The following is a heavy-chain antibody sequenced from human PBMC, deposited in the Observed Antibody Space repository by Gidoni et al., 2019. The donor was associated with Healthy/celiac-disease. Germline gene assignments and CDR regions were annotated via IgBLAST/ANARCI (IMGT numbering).Heavy chain of an antibody. CDR2: ISYDGSNK. V-gene: IGHV3-30*18. D-gene: IGHD1-26*01. Sequence: VQLVESGGGVVKPGRSLRLSCAATGFTFSNYGMHWVRQAPGKGLEWVAVISYDGSNKYYADSVKGRFTISRDNSKNTLYLQMNSLRAEDTAVYYCAKGVKGRGTKLRSSLYYFDYWGQGTLVTVSS. CDR3: AKGVKGRGTKLRSSLYYFDY. CDR1: GFTFSNYG. J-gene: IGHJ4*02.